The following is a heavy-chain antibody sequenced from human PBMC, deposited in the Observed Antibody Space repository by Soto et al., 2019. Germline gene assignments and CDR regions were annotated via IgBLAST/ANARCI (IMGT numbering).Heavy chain of an antibody. D-gene: IGHD2-15*01. CDR1: GGTFENKF. CDR2: IIPMFETV. V-gene: IGHV1-69*13. J-gene: IGHJ6*02. Sequence: WASVKVSCKASGGTFENKFVTWVRQAPGQGLEWMGGIIPMFETVNYAQRFQGRLTIAADESTSTAYMELTSLTSADTAIYFCARGLRTGNYGMDVWGQGTTVTVSS. CDR3: ARGLRTGNYGMDV.